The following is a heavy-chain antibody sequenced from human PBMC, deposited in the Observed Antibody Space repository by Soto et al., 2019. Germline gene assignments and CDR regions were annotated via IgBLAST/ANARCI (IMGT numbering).Heavy chain of an antibody. D-gene: IGHD5-18*01. V-gene: IGHV1-69*06. J-gene: IGHJ6*02. CDR1: GGTFSSYA. Sequence: SVKVSCKASGGTFSSYAISWVRQAPGQGLEWMGGIIPIFGTANYAQKFQGRVTITADKSTSTAYMELSSLRSEDTAVYYCAKAPAMVGYYYYGMDVWGQGTTVTVSS. CDR2: IIPIFGTA. CDR3: AKAPAMVGYYYYGMDV.